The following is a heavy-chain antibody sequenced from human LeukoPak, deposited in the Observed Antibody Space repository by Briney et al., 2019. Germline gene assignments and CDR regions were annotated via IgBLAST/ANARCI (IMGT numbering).Heavy chain of an antibody. CDR2: INPSGGST. Sequence: ASVKVSCKASGYTFTSYYMHWVRQAPGQGLEWMGIINPSGGSTSYAQKFQGRVTMTRDTSTSTVYMELSSLRSEDTAVYYCARGGDPIGYDFWSVPKDYYYYMDVWGKGTTVTVSS. V-gene: IGHV1-46*01. CDR1: GYTFTSYY. J-gene: IGHJ6*03. D-gene: IGHD3-3*01. CDR3: ARGGDPIGYDFWSVPKDYYYYMDV.